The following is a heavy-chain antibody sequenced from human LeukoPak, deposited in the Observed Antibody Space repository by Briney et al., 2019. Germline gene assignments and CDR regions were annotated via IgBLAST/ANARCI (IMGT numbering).Heavy chain of an antibody. Sequence: GGSLRLSCAASGFTFSNYAMHWVRQTPGKGLEWVTIVSYDGSQTYSADSVKGRFTISRDNSKNTLFLQMNSLRAEDTAVYYCARVGRAYDFWDYLDYWGQGTPVTVSS. V-gene: IGHV3-30*03. CDR3: ARVGRAYDFWDYLDY. J-gene: IGHJ4*02. CDR2: VSYDGSQT. D-gene: IGHD3-3*01. CDR1: GFTFSNYA.